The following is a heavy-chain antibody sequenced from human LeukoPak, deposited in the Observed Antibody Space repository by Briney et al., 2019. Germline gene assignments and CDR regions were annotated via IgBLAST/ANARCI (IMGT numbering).Heavy chain of an antibody. CDR1: GFTFDDYA. J-gene: IGHJ4*02. D-gene: IGHD6-19*01. CDR2: ISWNSGSI. Sequence: GGSLRLSCAASGFTFDDYAMHWVRQAPGKGLEWVSLISWNSGSIGYADSVKGRFTISRDNAKNSLYLQMNSLRAEDTALYYCAKDYQWLVRPSFDYWGQGTLVTVSS. V-gene: IGHV3-9*01. CDR3: AKDYQWLVRPSFDY.